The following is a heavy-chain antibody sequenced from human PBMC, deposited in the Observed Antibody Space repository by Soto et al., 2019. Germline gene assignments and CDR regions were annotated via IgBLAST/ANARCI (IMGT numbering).Heavy chain of an antibody. D-gene: IGHD3-9*01. CDR2: IKRKTDGGTI. CDR3: NTFGYDILNGYRDDGFDI. J-gene: IGHJ3*02. Sequence: KRLESVGRIKRKTDGGTIDYAEPVKGRFTISRDDSKNTLYLQMNSLKTEDTAVYYCNTFGYDILNGYRDDGFDIWGQGTIV. V-gene: IGHV3-15*05.